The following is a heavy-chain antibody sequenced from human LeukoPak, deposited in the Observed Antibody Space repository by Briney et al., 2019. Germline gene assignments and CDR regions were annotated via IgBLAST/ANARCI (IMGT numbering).Heavy chain of an antibody. V-gene: IGHV4-39*07. J-gene: IGHJ4*02. D-gene: IGHD3-22*01. CDR3: ARDRGSSNLYDSSGYYFDN. CDR1: GGSISSSSYY. Sequence: SETLSLTCTVSGGSISSSSYYWGWIGQPPGKGLEWIGSIYYSGSTYYNPSLKSRVTISVDTSKNQFSLKLSSVTAADTAVYYCARDRGSSNLYDSSGYYFDNWGQGALVTVSS. CDR2: IYYSGST.